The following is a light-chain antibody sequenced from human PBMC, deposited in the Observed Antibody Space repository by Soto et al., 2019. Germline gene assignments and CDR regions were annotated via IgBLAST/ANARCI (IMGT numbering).Light chain of an antibody. V-gene: IGKV3-11*01. CDR3: QQRSNWESIT. CDR1: QSVSSY. CDR2: DAS. J-gene: IGKJ5*01. Sequence: EIVLTQSPATLSLSPGERATLSCRASQSVSSYLAWYQQKPGQAPRLLIYDASNRATGIPARFSGSGSGTDFSLTMSSLEPEDFAVYYCQQRSNWESITFGQGTRLEIK.